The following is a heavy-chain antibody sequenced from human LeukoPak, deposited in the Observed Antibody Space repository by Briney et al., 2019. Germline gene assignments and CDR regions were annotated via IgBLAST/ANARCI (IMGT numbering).Heavy chain of an antibody. CDR1: GFTFSSYC. V-gene: IGHV3-23*01. Sequence: GGTLRLSCAASGFTFSSYCMSWVRQAPGKGLEWVSAISGSGGTTYYADSVKGRFTISRDNSKNTLHLQMNSLRAEDTAAYYCAKDIGGPYNYGDYGGFDYWGQGTLVTVSS. J-gene: IGHJ4*02. CDR3: AKDIGGPYNYGDYGGFDY. CDR2: ISGSGGTT. D-gene: IGHD4-17*01.